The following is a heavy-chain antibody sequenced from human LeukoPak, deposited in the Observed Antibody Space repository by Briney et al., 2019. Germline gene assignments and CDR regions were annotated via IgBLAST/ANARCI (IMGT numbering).Heavy chain of an antibody. CDR2: IYYSGST. CDR1: GGSISSYY. CDR3: ARDRGALDY. Sequence: PSETLSLTCTVSGGSISSYYWSWIRQPPGKGLEWIGYIYYSGSTNYNPSLKSRVTISVDTSKNQFSLKLSSVTAADTAAYYCARDRGALDYWGQGTLVTVSS. J-gene: IGHJ4*02. V-gene: IGHV4-59*12.